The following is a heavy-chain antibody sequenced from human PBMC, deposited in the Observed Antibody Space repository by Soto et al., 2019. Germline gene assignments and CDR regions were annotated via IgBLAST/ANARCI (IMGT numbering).Heavy chain of an antibody. CDR2: VYRSGAA. V-gene: IGHV4-38-2*02. D-gene: IGHD6-19*01. CDR3: ARDPTYALDVAGYFDF. CDR1: GYCISTGYY. Sequence: PXATLSLVCTVCGYCISTGYYWSWFRQSPGKGLEWIGSVYRSGAAYYSPTLKSRVTISVDTSKNQFSLHLKSVTAADAAVYYCARDPTYALDVAGYFDFCGQRTPVTVSS. J-gene: IGHJ4*02.